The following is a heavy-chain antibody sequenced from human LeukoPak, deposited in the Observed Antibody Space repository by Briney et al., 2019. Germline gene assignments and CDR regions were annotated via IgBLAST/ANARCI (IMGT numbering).Heavy chain of an antibody. CDR2: IIPIFGTA. CDR1: GYTFTGYY. V-gene: IGHV1-69*13. Sequence: SVKVSCKASGYTFTGYYMHWVRQAPGQGLEWMGGIIPIFGTANYAQKFQGRVTITADESTSTAYMELSSLRSEDTAVYYCAREAPNSYGFYYFDYWGQGTLVTVSS. J-gene: IGHJ4*02. CDR3: AREAPNSYGFYYFDY. D-gene: IGHD5-18*01.